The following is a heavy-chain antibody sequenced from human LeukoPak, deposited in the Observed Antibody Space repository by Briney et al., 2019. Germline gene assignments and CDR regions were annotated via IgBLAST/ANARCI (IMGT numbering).Heavy chain of an antibody. J-gene: IGHJ4*02. CDR1: GLTFNNYA. CDR3: AKAPVTTCRGAYCYPFDY. D-gene: IGHD2-15*01. Sequence: GGSLRLSCAVSGLTFNNYAISCVRQAPGKGLEWVSGNSGRGASKYYADSVKGQFTISRDNSKNTLYLQMNSLRAEDTAVYYCAKAPVTTCRGAYCYPFDYWGQETLVTVSS. V-gene: IGHV3-23*01. CDR2: NSGRGASK.